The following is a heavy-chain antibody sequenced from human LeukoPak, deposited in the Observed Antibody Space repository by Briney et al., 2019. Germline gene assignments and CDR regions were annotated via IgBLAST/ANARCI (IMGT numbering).Heavy chain of an antibody. D-gene: IGHD4-17*01. CDR1: GYTFTSYD. J-gene: IGHJ1*01. CDR3: TRGPYAYSQY. V-gene: IGHV1-8*01. Sequence: ASVKVSCKASGYTFTSYDNNCVRQAPGPRFEWMEWINPDSGNAGYGQKFQVRLTMTRDASISTAYMELSSLRSEDTAFYYCTRGPYAYSQYWGQGTLVTVSS. CDR2: INPDSGNA.